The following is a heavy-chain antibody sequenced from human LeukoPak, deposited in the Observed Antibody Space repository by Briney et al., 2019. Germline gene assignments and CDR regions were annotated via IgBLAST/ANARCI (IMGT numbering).Heavy chain of an antibody. CDR1: GYTFTSYD. J-gene: IGHJ5*02. CDR2: MNPNSGNT. Sequence: ASVKVSCKASGYTFTSYDINWVRQATGQGLEWMGWMNPNSGNTGYAQKFQGRVTMTRNTSISTAYMELSSLRSEDTAVYYCARQPSPYYYDSSGYQNWFDPWGQGTLVTVSS. D-gene: IGHD3-22*01. V-gene: IGHV1-8*01. CDR3: ARQPSPYYYDSSGYQNWFDP.